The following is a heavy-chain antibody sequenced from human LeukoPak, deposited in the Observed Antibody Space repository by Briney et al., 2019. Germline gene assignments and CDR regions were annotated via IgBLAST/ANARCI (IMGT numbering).Heavy chain of an antibody. CDR1: GVSFVTYA. CDR3: ARGLPDYYDSSGYYHD. V-gene: IGHV3-30*14. D-gene: IGHD3-22*01. J-gene: IGHJ4*02. CDR2: ISYHGRKK. Sequence: GSLLLPCGASGVSFVTYAMQWVRQAPGKGLEGVVLISYHGRKKLYADSVKGRFSISRDNSKDTLYLQMGSLRAEDMAVYYCARGLPDYYDSSGYYHDWGQGTLVTVSS.